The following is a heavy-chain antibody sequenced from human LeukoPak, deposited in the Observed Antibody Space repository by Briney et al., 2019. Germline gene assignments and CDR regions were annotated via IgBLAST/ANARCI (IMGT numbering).Heavy chain of an antibody. CDR2: VNWNSGRL. V-gene: IGHV3-9*01. D-gene: IGHD3-10*01. CDR1: GFTFDDFA. J-gene: IGHJ5*02. CDR3: VRDAGSGNSIPLNWFDP. Sequence: PGGSLRLSCAASGFTFDDFAMHWVRQAPGKGLEWVSGVNWNSGRLDYADSVKGRFTISRDNANNSLYLEMNSLRVEDTALYYCVRDAGSGNSIPLNWFDPWGQGALVTVSS.